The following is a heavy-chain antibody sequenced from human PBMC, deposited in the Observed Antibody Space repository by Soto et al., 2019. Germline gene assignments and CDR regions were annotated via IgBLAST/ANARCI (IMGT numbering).Heavy chain of an antibody. CDR2: INWNGGST. V-gene: IGHV3-20*04. J-gene: IGHJ4*02. Sequence: GGSLRLSCAASGFTFDDYGMSWVRQDPGKGLEWVSGINWNGGSTGYADSVKGRFTISRDNAKNSLYLQMNGLRAEDTALYYCAREPRYGDCFDYWGQGTLVTVSS. CDR1: GFTFDDYG. D-gene: IGHD4-17*01. CDR3: AREPRYGDCFDY.